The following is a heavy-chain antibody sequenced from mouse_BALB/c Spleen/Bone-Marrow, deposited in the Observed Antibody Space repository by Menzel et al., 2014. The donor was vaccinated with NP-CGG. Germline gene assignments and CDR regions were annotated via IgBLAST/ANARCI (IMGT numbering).Heavy chain of an antibody. CDR1: GDSITSGY. CDR3: ARILLRSYVMDY. V-gene: IGHV3-8*02. J-gene: IGHJ4*01. Sequence: EVKLEESGPSLVKPSQTLSLTCSVTGDSITSGYWNWIRKFPGNKLEYMGCISYSGSTYYNPSLKSRISITRDTSKNQYYLQLNSVTTEDTATYYCARILLRSYVMDYWGQGTSVTVSS. CDR2: ISYSGST. D-gene: IGHD1-1*01.